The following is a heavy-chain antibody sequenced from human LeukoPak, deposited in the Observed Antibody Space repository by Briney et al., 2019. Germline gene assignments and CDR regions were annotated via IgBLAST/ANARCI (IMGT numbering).Heavy chain of an antibody. CDR3: ARPRGYSYGYFDY. V-gene: IGHV4-39*07. Sequence: SETLSLTCTVSGGSISSSSYYWGWIRQPPGNGLESIGTIYYSGSTYYNPSLKSRVTISVDTSKNQFSLKLSSVTAADTAVYYCARPRGYSYGYFDYWGQGTLVTVSS. CDR1: GGSISSSSYY. J-gene: IGHJ4*02. CDR2: IYYSGST. D-gene: IGHD5-18*01.